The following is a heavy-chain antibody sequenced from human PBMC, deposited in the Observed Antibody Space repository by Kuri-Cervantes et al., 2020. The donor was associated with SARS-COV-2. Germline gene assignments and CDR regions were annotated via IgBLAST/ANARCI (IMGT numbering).Heavy chain of an antibody. V-gene: IGHV3-30*12. Sequence: LSLTCAASGFTFSSYGMHWVRQAPGKGLEWVAVISYDGSNKYYADSVKGRFTISRDNAKNSLYLQMNSLRAEDTAVYYCARNIGSGKDIYYYYMDVWGKGTTVTVSS. J-gene: IGHJ6*03. D-gene: IGHD2-15*01. CDR3: ARNIGSGKDIYYYYMDV. CDR1: GFTFSSYG. CDR2: ISYDGSNK.